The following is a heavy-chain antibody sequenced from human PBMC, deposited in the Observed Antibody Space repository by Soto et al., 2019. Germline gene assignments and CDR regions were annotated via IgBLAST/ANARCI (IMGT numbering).Heavy chain of an antibody. D-gene: IGHD3-22*01. Sequence: GGSLRLSCAASGFTVSSNYMSWVRQAPGKGLEWVSVIYTGGSTYYANSVKGRFTISRDNSKNTLSLQMNSLGAEDTAVYYCARWGFYDSSGYYGYYYYGMDVWGQGTTVTVSS. CDR1: GFTVSSNY. V-gene: IGHV3-53*01. CDR3: ARWGFYDSSGYYGYYYYGMDV. CDR2: IYTGGST. J-gene: IGHJ6*02.